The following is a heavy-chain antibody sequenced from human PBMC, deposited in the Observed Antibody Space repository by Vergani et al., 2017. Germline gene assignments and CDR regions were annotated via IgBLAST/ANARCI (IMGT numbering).Heavy chain of an antibody. V-gene: IGHV4-61*02. CDR2: ISASGNA. J-gene: IGHJ3*01. CDR1: GGSISAGYYF. Sequence: QVQLQASGPGRVKPSQTLSLTCTMSGGSISAGYYFWSWIRQPAGKGLEWLGLISASGNASHSPSLKRRVSMSVDTSKNQFSLTVTSVTAADTAIYFCARRSGGYYSGGKVHPLRTAFDVWGHGTVVTVSS. D-gene: IGHD2-15*01. CDR3: ARRSGGYYSGGKVHPLRTAFDV.